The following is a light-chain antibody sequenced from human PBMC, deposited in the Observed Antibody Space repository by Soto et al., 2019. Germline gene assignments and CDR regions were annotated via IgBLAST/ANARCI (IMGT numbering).Light chain of an antibody. CDR1: QTISSW. V-gene: IGKV1-5*03. J-gene: IGKJ1*01. Sequence: DIQMTKSPSTLSGSVGDRVTITCRASQTISSWLAWYQQKPGKAPKLLIYKASTFKSGVPSRFSGSGSGTEFTLTISSLQPDDFATYYCQHYNIYSEAFGQGTNVDI. CDR2: KAS. CDR3: QHYNIYSEA.